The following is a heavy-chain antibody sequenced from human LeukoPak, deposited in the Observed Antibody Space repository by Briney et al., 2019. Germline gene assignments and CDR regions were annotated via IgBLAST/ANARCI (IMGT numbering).Heavy chain of an antibody. V-gene: IGHV3-15*01. Sequence: GGSLRLSCAASGFTFSNAWMSWVRQAPGKGLEWVGRIKSKTDGGTTDYAAPVKGRFTISRDDSKNTLYLQMNSLKTEDTAVYYCTTDPSGYSYGHYNWFDPWGQGTLVTVSS. CDR2: IKSKTDGGTT. CDR1: GFTFSNAW. J-gene: IGHJ5*02. CDR3: TTDPSGYSYGHYNWFDP. D-gene: IGHD5-18*01.